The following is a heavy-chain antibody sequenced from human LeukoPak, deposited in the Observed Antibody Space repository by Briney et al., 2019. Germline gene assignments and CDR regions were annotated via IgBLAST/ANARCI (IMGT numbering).Heavy chain of an antibody. CDR1: GFTFSSYA. D-gene: IGHD3-10*01. CDR2: ISASGGST. J-gene: IGHJ4*02. CDR3: AKGVGYFSGSGSYDTTYYFDY. Sequence: GGSLRLSCAASGFTFSSYAMSWVRQAPGKGLEWVSAISASGGSTYYADSVKGRFTISRDNFKNTLFLQVNSLRAEDTAVYYCAKGVGYFSGSGSYDTTYYFDYWGQGTLVTVSS. V-gene: IGHV3-23*01.